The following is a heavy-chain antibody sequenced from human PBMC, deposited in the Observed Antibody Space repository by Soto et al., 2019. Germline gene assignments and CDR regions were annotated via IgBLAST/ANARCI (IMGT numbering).Heavy chain of an antibody. CDR3: SSSPETYFDY. CDR2: IYSGGST. V-gene: IGHV3-53*02. D-gene: IGHD6-6*01. J-gene: IGHJ4*02. Sequence: EVQLVETGGGLIQPGGSLRLSCAASGFTVSSNYMSWVRQAPGKGLEWVSVIYSGGSTYYADSVKGRFTISSDNSKNTLYLQMNSLRAEDTAVYYCSSSPETYFDYWGQGTLVTVSS. CDR1: GFTVSSNY.